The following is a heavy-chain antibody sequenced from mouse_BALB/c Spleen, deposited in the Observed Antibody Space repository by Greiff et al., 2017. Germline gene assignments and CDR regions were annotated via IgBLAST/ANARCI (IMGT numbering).Heavy chain of an antibody. CDR1: GFSFPRYS. CDR2: IWGGGST. V-gene: IGHV2-6-4*01. CDR3: ASIYYDRAMDY. D-gene: IGHD2-4*01. Sequence: QVQLKESGPGLVAPLQSLSITCTVSGFSFPRYSVHWVRQPPGKGLEWLGMIWGGGSTDYNSALKSRLSISKDNSKSQVFLKMNSLQTDDTAMYYCASIYYDRAMDYWGQGTSVTVSS. J-gene: IGHJ4*01.